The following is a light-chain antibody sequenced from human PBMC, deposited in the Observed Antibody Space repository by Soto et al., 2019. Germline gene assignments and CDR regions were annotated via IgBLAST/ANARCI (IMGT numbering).Light chain of an antibody. J-gene: IGKJ1*01. CDR1: EDISKY. V-gene: IGKV1-33*01. Sequence: DIQMTQSPSSLSASVGDRVTITCQASEDISKYLHWYQQKPGKAPTLLIYDASNLQTGVPSRFSGSGSGTDFTFTISSLQPGDFATYYCQQYENVPWTFGQGTTVDLK. CDR2: DAS. CDR3: QQYENVPWT.